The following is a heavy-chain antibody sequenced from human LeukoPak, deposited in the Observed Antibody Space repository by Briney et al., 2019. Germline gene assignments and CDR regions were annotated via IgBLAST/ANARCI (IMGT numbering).Heavy chain of an antibody. J-gene: IGHJ6*03. D-gene: IGHD3-16*01. Sequence: SETQSLTCTVSGGSISSSSYYWGWIRQPPGKGLEWIGSIYYSGSTYYNPSLKSRVTISVDTSKNQFSLKLSSVTAADTAVYYCARLPDGGSHGHYYYYYMDVWGKGTTVTVPS. CDR2: IYYSGST. CDR3: ARLPDGGSHGHYYYYYMDV. CDR1: GGSISSSSYY. V-gene: IGHV4-39*01.